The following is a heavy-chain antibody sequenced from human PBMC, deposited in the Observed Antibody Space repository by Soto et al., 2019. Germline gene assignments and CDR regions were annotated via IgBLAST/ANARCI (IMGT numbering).Heavy chain of an antibody. CDR3: AKMGGLGRFGELLKPFDY. CDR1: GFTFSSYA. J-gene: IGHJ4*02. Sequence: PGGSLRLSCAASGFTFSSYAMSWVRQAPGKGLERVSAISGSGGSTYYADSVKGRFTISRDNSKNTLYLQMNSLRAEDTAVYYCAKMGGLGRFGELLKPFDYWGQGTLVTVSS. V-gene: IGHV3-23*01. D-gene: IGHD3-10*01. CDR2: ISGSGGST.